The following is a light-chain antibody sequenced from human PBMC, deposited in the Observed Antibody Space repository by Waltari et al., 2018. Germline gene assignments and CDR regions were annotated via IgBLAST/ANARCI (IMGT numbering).Light chain of an antibody. J-gene: IGLJ3*02. CDR3: QAWDSSGGV. V-gene: IGLV3-1*01. CDR1: KLGDKY. CDR2: QDS. Sequence: SYELTQPPSVSVSPGQTASITCSGDKLGDKYACWYQQKPGQSPGLVIYQDSKRPSGIPERFSGSNSGNTATLTISGTQAMDEADYYCQAWDSSGGVFGGGTKLTVL.